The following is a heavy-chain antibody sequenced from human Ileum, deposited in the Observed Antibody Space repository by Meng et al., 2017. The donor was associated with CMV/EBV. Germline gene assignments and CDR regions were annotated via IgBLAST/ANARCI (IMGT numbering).Heavy chain of an antibody. J-gene: IGHJ4*02. Sequence: AGSLRLSCSVSGGSLTTPNYSWFWIRLPPGKGLEWIGLVEDGGTTRYKPSLVSRVSISVDTSKNQFSLTLNSVTAADTAIYYCARGGWGNWNFEHWGQGKLVTVSS. CDR2: VEDGGTT. V-gene: IGHV4-61*01. CDR3: ARGGWGNWNFEH. CDR1: GGSLTTPNYS. D-gene: IGHD3-16*01.